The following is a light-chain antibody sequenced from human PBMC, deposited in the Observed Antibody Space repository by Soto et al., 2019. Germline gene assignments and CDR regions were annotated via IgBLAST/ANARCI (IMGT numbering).Light chain of an antibody. Sequence: EIVLTQSPGTLSLSPGERATLSCMASQSVSNSYLAWYQQKPGQAPRLLIYGASSRATGIPDRFSGSGSGTDFTLTISRLEPEDFAVYYCQHYGSSQYTFGQGTKLEIK. CDR1: QSVSNSY. J-gene: IGKJ2*01. CDR3: QHYGSSQYT. CDR2: GAS. V-gene: IGKV3-20*01.